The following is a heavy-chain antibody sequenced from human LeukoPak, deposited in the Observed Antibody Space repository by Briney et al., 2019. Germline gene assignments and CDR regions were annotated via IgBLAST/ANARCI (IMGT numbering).Heavy chain of an antibody. Sequence: SETLSLTCTVSGGSISSSSYYWGWIRQPPGKGLEWIGSIYYSGSTYYNPSLKSRVTISVDTSKNQFSLKLSSVTAADTAVYYCARVRGAIRAAVFDYWGQGTLVTVSS. V-gene: IGHV4-39*07. CDR3: ARVRGAIRAAVFDY. D-gene: IGHD3-10*01. CDR1: GGSISSSSYY. J-gene: IGHJ4*02. CDR2: IYYSGST.